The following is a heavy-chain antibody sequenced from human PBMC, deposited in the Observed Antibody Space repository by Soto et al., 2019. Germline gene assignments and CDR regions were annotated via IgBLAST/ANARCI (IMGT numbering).Heavy chain of an antibody. V-gene: IGHV4-4*02. CDR3: ARDGAAAGTYYYYYLDV. CDR2: IYHSGST. J-gene: IGHJ6*03. Sequence: SETLSLTCAVSSGSISSSNWWSWVRQPPGKGLEWIGEIYHSGSTNYNPSLKSRVTISVDKSKNQFSLKLSSVTAADTAVYYCARDGAAAGTYYYYYLDVWGKGTTVTVSS. CDR1: SGSISSSNW. D-gene: IGHD6-13*01.